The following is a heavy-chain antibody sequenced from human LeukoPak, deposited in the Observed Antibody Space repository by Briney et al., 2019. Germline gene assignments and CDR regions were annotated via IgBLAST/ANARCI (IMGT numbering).Heavy chain of an antibody. CDR2: IYYSGGT. Sequence: SETLSLTCTVSGGSISSSSYYWGWTRQPPGKGLEWIGSIYYSGGTYYNPSLKSRVTISVDTSKNQFSLKLSSVTAADTSVYYCASCSTSCYGYMDVWGKGTTVTVSS. CDR1: GGSISSSSYY. V-gene: IGHV4-39*01. D-gene: IGHD2-2*01. CDR3: ASCSTSCYGYMDV. J-gene: IGHJ6*03.